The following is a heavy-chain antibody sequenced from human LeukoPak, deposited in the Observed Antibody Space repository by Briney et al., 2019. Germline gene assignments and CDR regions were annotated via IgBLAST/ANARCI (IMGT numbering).Heavy chain of an antibody. J-gene: IGHJ6*03. CDR3: ARTGIAVAGTSLENYYYYMDV. D-gene: IGHD6-19*01. Sequence: SETLSLTCTVSGGSISSSSYYWGWIRQPPGKGLEWIGSIYYSGSTYYSPSLKSRVTISVDTSKNQFSLKLSSVTAADTAVYYCARTGIAVAGTSLENYYYYMDVWGKGTTVTVSS. CDR1: GGSISSSSYY. CDR2: IYYSGST. V-gene: IGHV4-39*01.